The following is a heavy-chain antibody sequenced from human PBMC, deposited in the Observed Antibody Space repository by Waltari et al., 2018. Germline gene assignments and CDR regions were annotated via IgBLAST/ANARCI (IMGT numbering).Heavy chain of an antibody. CDR1: GFTFSNYA. V-gene: IGHV3-23*01. CDR3: STHFFDY. J-gene: IGHJ4*02. CDR2: ISGSGGNT. Sequence: EVQLLESGGGLVQPGGSLRLSCAASGFTFSNYAMSWVRQAPGKGLEWVSAISGSGGNTYYADSVKGRFTISRDNSKNTVYLQMNNLRAEDTAVYYCSTHFFDYWGQGTLVTVSS.